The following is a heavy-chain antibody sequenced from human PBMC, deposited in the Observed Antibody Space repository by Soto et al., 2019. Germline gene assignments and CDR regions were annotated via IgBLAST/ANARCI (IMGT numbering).Heavy chain of an antibody. D-gene: IGHD3-10*01. Sequence: QVQLVQSGAAVKKSGSSVRVSCKASGGTFNSYTLSWVRQAPGQRLEWMGRIIPMLSMSTYAQKFQRRVSIIADQSTNPASLDLSSLISDDTAIYYCATSYGSGSRPFDYWGPGPLVTVSS. CDR3: ATSYGSGSRPFDY. CDR2: IIPMLSMS. V-gene: IGHV1-69*02. J-gene: IGHJ4*02. CDR1: GGTFNSYT.